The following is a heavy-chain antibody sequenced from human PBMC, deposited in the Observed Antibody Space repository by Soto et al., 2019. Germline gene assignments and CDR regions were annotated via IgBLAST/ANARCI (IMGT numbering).Heavy chain of an antibody. CDR2: IYYSGST. CDR3: ARDLPGFWSGYGPYGMDV. Sequence: SETLSLTCTVSGGSISSYYWSWIRQPPGKGLEWIGYIYYSGSTNYNPSLKSRVTISVDTSKNQFSLKLSSVTAADTAVYYRARDLPGFWSGYGPYGMDVWGQGTTVTAP. V-gene: IGHV4-59*01. D-gene: IGHD3-3*01. J-gene: IGHJ6*02. CDR1: GGSISSYY.